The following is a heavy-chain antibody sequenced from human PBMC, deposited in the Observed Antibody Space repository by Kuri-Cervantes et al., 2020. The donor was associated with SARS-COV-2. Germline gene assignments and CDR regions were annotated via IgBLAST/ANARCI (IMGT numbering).Heavy chain of an antibody. Sequence: GESLKISCKGSGYSFTSYWIGWVRQMPGKVLEWMGIIYPGDSDTRYRPSFQGQVTISADKSISTAYLQWSSLKASDTAMYYCARQPFYGGNPNDAFDIWGQGTMVTVSS. D-gene: IGHD4-23*01. CDR2: IYPGDSDT. CDR3: ARQPFYGGNPNDAFDI. J-gene: IGHJ3*02. V-gene: IGHV5-51*01. CDR1: GYSFTSYW.